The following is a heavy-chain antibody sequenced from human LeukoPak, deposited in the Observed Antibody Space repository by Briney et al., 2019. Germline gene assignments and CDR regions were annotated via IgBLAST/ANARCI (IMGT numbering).Heavy chain of an antibody. CDR2: INWNGGST. Sequence: GGSLRLSCAASGFTFDDYGMSWVRQAPGKGLEWVSGINWNGGSTGYADSVKGRFTISRDNAKNSLYLQMNSLRAEDTALYYCARGSDYDILTGYSPFDYWGQGTLVTVSS. J-gene: IGHJ4*02. D-gene: IGHD3-9*01. CDR1: GFTFDDYG. V-gene: IGHV3-20*04. CDR3: ARGSDYDILTGYSPFDY.